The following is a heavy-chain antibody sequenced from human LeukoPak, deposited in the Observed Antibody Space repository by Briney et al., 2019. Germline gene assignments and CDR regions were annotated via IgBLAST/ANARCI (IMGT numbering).Heavy chain of an antibody. Sequence: ASVKVSCKASGYTFTGYHMHWVRQAPGQGLEWMGRINPNSGDTNYAQKFQGRVTMTRDTSTSTVYMELSSLRSEDTAVYYCARDEELDYWGQGTLVTVSS. CDR3: ARDEELDY. D-gene: IGHD1-1*01. CDR1: GYTFTGYH. J-gene: IGHJ4*02. CDR2: INPNSGDT. V-gene: IGHV1-2*06.